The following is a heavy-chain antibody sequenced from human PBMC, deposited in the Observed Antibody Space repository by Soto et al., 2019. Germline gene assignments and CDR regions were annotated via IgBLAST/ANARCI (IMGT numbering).Heavy chain of an antibody. CDR1: GGTFSSYA. V-gene: IGHV1-69*13. CDR2: IIPIFGTA. J-gene: IGHJ6*02. CDR3: ALAWVAFGVVHGSMDV. D-gene: IGHD3-3*01. Sequence: ASVKVSCKASGGTFSSYAISWVRQAPGQGLEWMGGIIPIFGTANYAQKFQGRVTVTADESTSTAYMELSSLRSEDTAVYYCALAWVAFGVVHGSMDVWGQGTTVTVSS.